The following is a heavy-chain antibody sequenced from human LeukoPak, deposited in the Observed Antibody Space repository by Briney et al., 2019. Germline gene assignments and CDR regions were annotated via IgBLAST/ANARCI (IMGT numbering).Heavy chain of an antibody. CDR2: ISNSGHTM. D-gene: IGHD3-10*02. V-gene: IGHV3-11*04. Sequence: GGSLRLSCAASGFTFSDYFMSWIRQAPGKGLEWISYISNSGHTMYYADSVKGRFTISRDNAKNSLYLQMNSLRAEDTAVYYCAELGITMIGGVWGKGATVTISS. CDR3: AELGITMIGGV. CDR1: GFTFSDYF. J-gene: IGHJ6*04.